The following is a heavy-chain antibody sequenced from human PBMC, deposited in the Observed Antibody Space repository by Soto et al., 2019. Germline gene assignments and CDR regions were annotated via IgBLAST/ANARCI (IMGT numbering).Heavy chain of an antibody. V-gene: IGHV3-30*09. CDR3: ARSFDGVVTATKYYYNYGMDV. J-gene: IGHJ6*02. D-gene: IGHD2-21*02. CDR1: GFTFSGYP. CDR2: ISYDGSNK. Sequence: QVQLVESGGGVVQPGRSLRLSCAASGFTFSGYPMHWVRQPPGKGLEWVAVISYDGSNKYYADSVKGRFAITRDDSKNMLYLQMDSLGPEDAAVYYCARSFDGVVTATKYYYNYGMDVWGRGTTVIVSS.